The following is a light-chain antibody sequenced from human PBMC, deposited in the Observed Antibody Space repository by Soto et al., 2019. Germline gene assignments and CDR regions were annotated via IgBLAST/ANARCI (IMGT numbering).Light chain of an antibody. CDR2: GAS. CDR1: HSVSSK. V-gene: IGKV3-15*01. CDR3: QQYSNWPDT. J-gene: IGKJ5*01. Sequence: EIVLSQSPDTLSLSPRERATLSSRARHSVSSKFAWYQQKAGQAPRLLIYGASTRATGIPARFSGSGSGTEFTLTISSLQSEDFAVYCCQQYSNWPDTFGQGTRLDIK.